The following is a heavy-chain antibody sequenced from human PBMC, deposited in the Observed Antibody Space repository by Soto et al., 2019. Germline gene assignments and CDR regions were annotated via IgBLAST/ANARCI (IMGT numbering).Heavy chain of an antibody. CDR2: ISYSGST. Sequence: QVQLQESGPGLVQPSQTLSLTCTVSGGSISSGGYYWSWIRQHPGTGLAWIGHISYSGSTYYNPYLKCRVTTAVDTAKNQFSLLVNSVTAADTAVYYCARGVLHWGQGTLVTVSS. CDR1: GGSISSGGYY. J-gene: IGHJ4*01. CDR3: ARGVLH. V-gene: IGHV4-31*03.